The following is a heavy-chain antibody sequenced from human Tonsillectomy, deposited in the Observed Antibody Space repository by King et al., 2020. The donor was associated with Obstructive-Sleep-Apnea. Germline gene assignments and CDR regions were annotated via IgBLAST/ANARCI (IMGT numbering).Heavy chain of an antibody. CDR2: IRYDGSNK. CDR1: GFTFSSYG. V-gene: IGHV3-30*02. J-gene: IGHJ4*02. Sequence: VQLVESGGGVVQPGRSLRLSCAASGFTFSSYGMHWVRQAPGKGLEWVAFIRYDGSNKYYADSVKGRFTISRDNSKNTLYLQMNSLRAEDTAVYYCAKGPEDIVVVVASYFDYWGQGTLVTVSS. D-gene: IGHD2-15*01. CDR3: AKGPEDIVVVVASYFDY.